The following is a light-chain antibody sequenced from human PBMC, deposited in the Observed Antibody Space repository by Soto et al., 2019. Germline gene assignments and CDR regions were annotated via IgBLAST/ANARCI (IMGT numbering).Light chain of an antibody. J-gene: IGKJ2*01. CDR1: QSLLHSDVNTY. V-gene: IGKV2-28*01. CDR3: MQAVEAPYT. CDR2: LVS. Sequence: DIVMTQSPFSLPVTPGEPASISCRSSQSLLHSDVNTYVDWYLQTPGQSPQLLIYLVSNRASGVPDRFSGSGSGTDFTLRISRLEAEDVGLYYGMQAVEAPYTFGQGTKLEIK.